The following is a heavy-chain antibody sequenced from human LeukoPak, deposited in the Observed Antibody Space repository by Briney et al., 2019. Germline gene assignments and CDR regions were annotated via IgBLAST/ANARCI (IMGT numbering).Heavy chain of an antibody. CDR1: GGSIGRSSYY. CDR2: IYYTGST. CDR3: ARLHYGGNYGYYYYYMDV. D-gene: IGHD4-23*01. J-gene: IGHJ6*03. V-gene: IGHV4-39*01. Sequence: SETLSLTCTVSGGSIGRSSYYWGWFRQPPGKGLEWIGSIYYTGSTYYNPSLKSRVTISVDTSKNQFSLKLSSVTAADTAVYYCARLHYGGNYGYYYYYMDVWGKGTTVTISS.